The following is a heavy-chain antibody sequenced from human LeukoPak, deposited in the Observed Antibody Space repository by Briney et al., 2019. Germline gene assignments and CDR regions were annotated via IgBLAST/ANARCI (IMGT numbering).Heavy chain of an antibody. V-gene: IGHV3-21*01. D-gene: IGHD2/OR15-2a*01. CDR1: GFTFSSYS. Sequence: GGSLRLSCAASGFTFSSYSMNWVRQAPGKGLEWVSSISSSSSYIYYADSVKGRFTISRDNAKNSLYLQMNSLRAEDTAVYYCASSIAYEPIDYWGQGTLVTVSS. J-gene: IGHJ4*02. CDR2: ISSSSSYI. CDR3: ASSIAYEPIDY.